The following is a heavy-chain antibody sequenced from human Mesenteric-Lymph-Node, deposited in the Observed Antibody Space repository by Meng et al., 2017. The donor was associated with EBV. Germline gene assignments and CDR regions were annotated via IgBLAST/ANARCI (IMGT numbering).Heavy chain of an antibody. V-gene: IGHV4-39*01. CDR3: VRADYYDTSGNLDF. J-gene: IGHJ4*02. CDR2: ISYSGST. D-gene: IGHD3-22*01. Sequence: QLEEWGTGLVKPSEPLSLTCGVSGGSFASTFYYWVWIRQPPGKGLEWIGSISYSGSTYYNPSLKSRVTISVDTPKNQFSLKLRSVTATDTAVYYCVRADYYDTSGNLDFWGQGTLVTVSS. CDR1: GGSFASTFYY.